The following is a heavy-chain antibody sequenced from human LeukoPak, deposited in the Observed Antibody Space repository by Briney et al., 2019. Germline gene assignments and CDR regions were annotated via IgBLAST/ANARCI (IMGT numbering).Heavy chain of an antibody. CDR2: IILIFGTP. V-gene: IGHV1-69*13. J-gene: IGHJ4*02. CDR3: ARGEVPPHYFDY. Sequence: ASVKVSCKASGGSFSSSAINWVRQAPGQGLEWVGGIILIFGTPKYAQKFQGRVTITADESTSTAYMELSSLRSEDTAVYYCARGEVPPHYFDYWGQGTLVTVSS. CDR1: GGSFSSSA.